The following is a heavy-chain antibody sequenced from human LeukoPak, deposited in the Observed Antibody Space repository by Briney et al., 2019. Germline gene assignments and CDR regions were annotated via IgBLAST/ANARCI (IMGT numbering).Heavy chain of an antibody. CDR1: GGSISSSLHS. D-gene: IGHD4-17*01. Sequence: SETLSLTCSVSGGSISSSLHSWGWVRQPPEKGLEWIGSIYYSGSTYYNASFNSRVTMSGDRSKDQFSLNLTSVTATDTAVYYCARHFYGDYVFDYWGKGTLVTVSS. CDR2: IYYSGST. CDR3: ARHFYGDYVFDY. V-gene: IGHV4-39*01. J-gene: IGHJ4*02.